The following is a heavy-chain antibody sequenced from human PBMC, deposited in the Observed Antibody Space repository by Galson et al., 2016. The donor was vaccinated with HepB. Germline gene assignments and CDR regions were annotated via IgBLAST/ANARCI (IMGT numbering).Heavy chain of an antibody. V-gene: IGHV3-7*02. CDR2: VSPNGGEE. J-gene: IGHJ4*01. D-gene: IGHD4-11*01. Sequence: SLRLSCAASGFTFTNYWMNWVRQTPGKGLEWVANVSPNGGEEYYVDSVKGRFTISRDNAGTSLFLQMDSLRVDDTAVYYCAATTVRSGGTRRFDHWGHGILVTVSS. CDR3: AATTVRSGGTRRFDH. CDR1: GFTFTNYW.